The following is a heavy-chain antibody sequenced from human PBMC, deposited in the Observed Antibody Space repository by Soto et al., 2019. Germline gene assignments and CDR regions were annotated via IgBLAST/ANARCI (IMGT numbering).Heavy chain of an antibody. Sequence: ASVKVSSKASGYTFTRYDINWLRHPTGQGPEWLGWVNPNSGNTGYAQKFQSRVTMTRDTSISTAYMELSSPISEDTAVYYRGRGYSCCPPSVYWGPVTRGTVAS. D-gene: IGHD1-26*01. V-gene: IGHV1-8*01. J-gene: IGHJ4*02. CDR2: VNPNSGNT. CDR3: GRGYSCCPPSVY. CDR1: GYTFTRYD.